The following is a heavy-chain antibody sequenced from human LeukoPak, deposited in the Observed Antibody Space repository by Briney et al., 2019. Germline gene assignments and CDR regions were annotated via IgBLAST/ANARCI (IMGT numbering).Heavy chain of an antibody. CDR1: GFTFSSYS. J-gene: IGHJ5*02. V-gene: IGHV3-21*01. D-gene: IGHD3-3*01. CDR3: ARDIDFWSGVGSS. Sequence: SGGSLRLSCAASGFTFSSYSMNWVRQAPGKGLEWVSSISSSSSYIYYADSARGRFTISRDNAKNTLYLQMNSLRAEDTAVYYCARDIDFWSGVGSSWGQGTLVTVSS. CDR2: ISSSSSYI.